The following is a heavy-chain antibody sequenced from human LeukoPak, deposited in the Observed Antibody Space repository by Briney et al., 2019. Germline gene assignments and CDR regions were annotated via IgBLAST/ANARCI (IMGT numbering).Heavy chain of an antibody. CDR3: ARVRGDILTGYNWFDP. V-gene: IGHV3-11*04. D-gene: IGHD3-9*01. CDR1: GFTFSDYY. Sequence: GGSLRLSCAASGFTFSDYYMSWIRQAPGKGLEWVSYISSSGSTIYYADSVKGRFTISRDNAKNSLYLQMNSLRAEDTAVYYCARVRGDILTGYNWFDPWGQGTLVTVSS. J-gene: IGHJ5*02. CDR2: ISSSGSTI.